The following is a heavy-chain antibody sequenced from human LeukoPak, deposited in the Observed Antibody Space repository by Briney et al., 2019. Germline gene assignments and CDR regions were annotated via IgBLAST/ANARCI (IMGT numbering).Heavy chain of an antibody. D-gene: IGHD3-22*01. V-gene: IGHV1-2*02. Sequence: ASVKVSCKASGYTFTCYYMHWVRQAPGQGLEWMGWINPNSGGTNYAQKFQGRVTMTRDTSISTAYMELSRLRSDDTAVYYCARALKKATMIVVITALGYWGQGTLVTVSS. CDR3: ARALKKATMIVVITALGY. CDR2: INPNSGGT. J-gene: IGHJ4*02. CDR1: GYTFTCYY.